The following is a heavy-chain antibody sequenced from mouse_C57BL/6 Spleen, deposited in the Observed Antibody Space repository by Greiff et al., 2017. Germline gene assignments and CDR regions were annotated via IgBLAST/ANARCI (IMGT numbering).Heavy chain of an antibody. CDR2: IHPNSGST. CDR3: ARVGNDGYKDAMDY. D-gene: IGHD2-3*01. CDR1: GYTFTSYW. V-gene: IGHV1-64*01. J-gene: IGHJ4*01. Sequence: QVHVKQPGAELVKPGASVKLSCKASGYTFTSYWMHWVKQRPGQGLEWIGMIHPNSGSTNYNEKFKSKATLTVDKSSSTAYMQLSSLTSEDSAVYYCARVGNDGYKDAMDYWGQGTSVTVSS.